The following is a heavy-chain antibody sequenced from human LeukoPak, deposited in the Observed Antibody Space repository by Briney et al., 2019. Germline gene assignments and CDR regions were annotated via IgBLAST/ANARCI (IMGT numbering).Heavy chain of an antibody. CDR1: GFTFDDYA. CDR3: AKDRLGSGWYYFDY. D-gene: IGHD6-19*01. Sequence: GGSLRLSCAASGFTFDDYAMHWVRQAPGKGLEWVSGISWNSGSIGYADSVKGRFTIPRDNAKNSLYLQMNSLRAEDTALYYCAKDRLGSGWYYFDYWGQGTLVTVSS. J-gene: IGHJ4*02. CDR2: ISWNSGSI. V-gene: IGHV3-9*01.